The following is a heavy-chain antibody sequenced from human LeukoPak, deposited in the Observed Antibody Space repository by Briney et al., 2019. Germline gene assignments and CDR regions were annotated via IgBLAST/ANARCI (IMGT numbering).Heavy chain of an antibody. V-gene: IGHV4-34*01. CDR3: ASIYDSSGYYPF. J-gene: IGHJ4*02. CDR1: GDSISSYY. Sequence: PSETLSLTCTVSGDSISSYYWSWIRQPPGKGLEWIGEINHSGSTNYNPSLKSRVTISVDTSKNQFSLKLSSVTAADTAVYYCASIYDSSGYYPFWGQGTLVTVSS. CDR2: INHSGST. D-gene: IGHD3-22*01.